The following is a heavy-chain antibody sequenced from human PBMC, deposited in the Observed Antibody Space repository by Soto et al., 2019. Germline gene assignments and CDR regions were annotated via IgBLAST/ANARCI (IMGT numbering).Heavy chain of an antibody. CDR2: ISAYNANT. J-gene: IGHJ5*02. D-gene: IGHD6-13*01. CDR1: GYTFSTYG. V-gene: IGHV1-18*04. CDR3: ARAYSSSWFVT. Sequence: ASVKVSCKASGYTFSTYGISWVRQAPGQGLAWMGWISAYNANTNYAQNLQGRVSMTTDTSTSTAYMELRSLTSDDTAVYYRARAYSSSWFVTWGQGTLVPVSS.